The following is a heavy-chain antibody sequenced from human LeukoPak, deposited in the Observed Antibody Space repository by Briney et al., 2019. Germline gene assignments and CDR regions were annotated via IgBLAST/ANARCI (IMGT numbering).Heavy chain of an antibody. CDR3: ARTLPTTVVTPSDAFDI. V-gene: IGHV4-28*01. Sequence: SETLSLTCIVSVYSISSINWWGWVRQPPGRGLEWIGNIYHSGNTYYNPSLKSRVTISVDTSKNHFSLKLRSVTAVDTAVYYCARTLPTTVVTPSDAFDIWGQGTMVTVS. CDR1: VYSISSINW. D-gene: IGHD4-23*01. J-gene: IGHJ3*02. CDR2: IYHSGNT.